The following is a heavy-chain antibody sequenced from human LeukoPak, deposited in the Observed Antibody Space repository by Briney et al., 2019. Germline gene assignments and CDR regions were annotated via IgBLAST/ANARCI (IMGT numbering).Heavy chain of an antibody. CDR2: INHSGST. CDR3: ARILLSDCSGGSCYRGTDYYYGMDV. D-gene: IGHD2-15*01. J-gene: IGHJ6*02. CDR1: GFTFSSYS. Sequence: GSLRLSCAASGFTFSSYSMNWVRQAPGKGLEWIGEINHSGSTNYNPSLKSRVTISVDTSKNQFSLKLSSVTAADTAVYYCARILLSDCSGGSCYRGTDYYYGMDVWGQGTTVTVSS. V-gene: IGHV4-34*01.